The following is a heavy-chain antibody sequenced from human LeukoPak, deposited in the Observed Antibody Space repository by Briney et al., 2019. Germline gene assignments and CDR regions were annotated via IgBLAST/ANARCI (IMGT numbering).Heavy chain of an antibody. CDR3: ARDLLQQHLVHHWFDP. CDR2: INPNSGGT. D-gene: IGHD6-13*01. J-gene: IGHJ5*02. V-gene: IGHV1-2*02. Sequence: ASVKVSCKASGYTFTCYYIHWVRQAPGQGLEWMGWINPNSGGTDYAQKFQGRVTMTRDTSIRTAYMELSSLTSDDTAIYYCARDLLQQHLVHHWFDPWGQGTLVTVSS. CDR1: GYTFTCYY.